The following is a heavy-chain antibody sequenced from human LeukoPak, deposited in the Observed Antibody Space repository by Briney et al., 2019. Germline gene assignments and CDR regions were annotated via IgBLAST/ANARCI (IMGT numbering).Heavy chain of an antibody. CDR1: GFTFSNYW. D-gene: IGHD3-10*01. Sequence: GGSLRLSCAASGFTFSNYWMSWVRQAPGKGLEWVANIRQDGSEKYYVDSVKGRFTISRDNPKNSVYLQMNSLRAEDTAVYYCVRDPVGNYGSGTYPPSWGQGTLVTVSS. V-gene: IGHV3-7*01. J-gene: IGHJ4*02. CDR2: IRQDGSEK. CDR3: VRDPVGNYGSGTYPPS.